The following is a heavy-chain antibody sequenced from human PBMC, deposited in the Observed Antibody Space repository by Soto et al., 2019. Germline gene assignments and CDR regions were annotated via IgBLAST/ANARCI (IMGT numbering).Heavy chain of an antibody. Sequence: ASVKVSCKVSGYTLTELSMHWVRQAPGKGLEWMGGFDPEDGETIYAQKFQGRVTTTEDTSTDTAYMELSSLRSEDTAVYYCATELPSRVLRYFDWFTGFDYWGQGTLVTVSS. CDR3: ATELPSRVLRYFDWFTGFDY. CDR2: FDPEDGET. J-gene: IGHJ4*02. CDR1: GYTLTELS. D-gene: IGHD3-9*01. V-gene: IGHV1-24*01.